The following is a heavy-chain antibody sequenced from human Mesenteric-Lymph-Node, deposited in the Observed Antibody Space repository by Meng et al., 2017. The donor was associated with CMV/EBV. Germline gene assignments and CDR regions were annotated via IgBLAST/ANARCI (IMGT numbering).Heavy chain of an antibody. J-gene: IGHJ4*02. CDR2: MAYSGGT. D-gene: IGHD5-12*01. CDR1: GGSINSRGSY. V-gene: IGHV4-31*03. Sequence: TVSGGSINSRGSYWNWIRQQPGKGLEWIGYMAYSGGTYENPSLRGRVTMSRDTSKNQVSLQVTFVTVADTAIYYCARDLGGYGQFDYWGQGTLVTVS. CDR3: ARDLGGYGQFDY.